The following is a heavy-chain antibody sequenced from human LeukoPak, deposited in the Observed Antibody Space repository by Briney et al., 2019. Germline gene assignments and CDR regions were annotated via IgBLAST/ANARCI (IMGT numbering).Heavy chain of an antibody. CDR2: ISYDGSNK. CDR3: AKDLEMATITRAGFDY. J-gene: IGHJ4*02. Sequence: PGGSLRLSCAASGFTFSSYGMHWVRQAPGKGLEWVAVISYDGSNKYYADSVKGRFTISRDNSKNTLYLQMNSLRAEDTAVYYCAKDLEMATITRAGFDYWGQGTLVTVSS. CDR1: GFTFSSYG. D-gene: IGHD5-24*01. V-gene: IGHV3-30*18.